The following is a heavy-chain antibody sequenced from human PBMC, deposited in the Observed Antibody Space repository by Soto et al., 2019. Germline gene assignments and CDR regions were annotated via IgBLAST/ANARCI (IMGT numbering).Heavy chain of an antibody. CDR1: GFSLSNARMG. CDR2: IFSNDEK. J-gene: IGHJ5*02. D-gene: IGHD3-22*01. Sequence: SGPTLVNPTETLPLTCTVSGFSLSNARMGVSWIRQPPGKALEWLAHIFSNDEKSYRTTMKSRLTISKDTAKSQVVRTMTNMDPVDTATYYCARIRTYYYDSSGFQKTNWFDPWGQGTLVTVSS. V-gene: IGHV2-26*01. CDR3: ARIRTYYYDSSGFQKTNWFDP.